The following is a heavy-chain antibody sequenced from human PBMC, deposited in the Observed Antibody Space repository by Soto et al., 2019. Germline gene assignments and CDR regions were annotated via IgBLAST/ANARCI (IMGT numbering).Heavy chain of an antibody. D-gene: IGHD5-12*01. J-gene: IGHJ4*02. Sequence: GGSLRLSCAASGFTFSSYEMNWVRQAPGKGLEWVSYISSSGSTIYYADSVKGRFTISRDNAKNSLYLQMNSLRAEDTAVYYCARDSGYDDSNGYWCQGILVTVSS. CDR3: ARDSGYDDSNGY. CDR1: GFTFSSYE. V-gene: IGHV3-48*03. CDR2: ISSSGSTI.